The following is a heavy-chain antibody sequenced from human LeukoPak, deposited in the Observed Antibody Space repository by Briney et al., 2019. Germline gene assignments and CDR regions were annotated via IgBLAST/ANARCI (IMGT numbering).Heavy chain of an antibody. J-gene: IGHJ4*02. CDR1: GFTFSSYS. CDR2: IWYDGSNK. V-gene: IGHV3-33*06. Sequence: PGGSLRLSCAASGFTFSSYSMNWVRQAPGKGLEWVAVIWYDGSNKYYADSVKGRFTISRDNSKNTLYLQMNSLRAEDTAVYYCAKMGDSSGYYHDLDYWGQGTLVTVSS. D-gene: IGHD3-22*01. CDR3: AKMGDSSGYYHDLDY.